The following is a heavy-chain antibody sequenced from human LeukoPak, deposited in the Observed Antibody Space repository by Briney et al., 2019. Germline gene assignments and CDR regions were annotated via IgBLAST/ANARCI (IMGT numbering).Heavy chain of an antibody. D-gene: IGHD3-22*01. V-gene: IGHV1-69*04. CDR3: AGGYYYDSSSN. J-gene: IGHJ4*02. Sequence: SVKVSCKASGGTFSSYAISWVRQAPGQGLEWMGRIIPILGIANYAQKFQGRATITADKSTSTAYMELSSLRSEDTAVYYCAGGYYYDSSSNWGQGTLVTVSS. CDR1: GGTFSSYA. CDR2: IIPILGIA.